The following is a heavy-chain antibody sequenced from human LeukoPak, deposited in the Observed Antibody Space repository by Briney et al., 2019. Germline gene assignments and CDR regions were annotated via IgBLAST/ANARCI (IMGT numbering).Heavy chain of an antibody. CDR3: ARERARAPNWFDP. Sequence: GGSLRLSCAASGFTFSSYAMHWVRQAPGKGLEWVAVISYDGSNKYYADSVKGRFTISRDNSKNTLYLQVNSLRAEDTAVYYCARERARAPNWFDPWGQGTLVTVSS. CDR2: ISYDGSNK. CDR1: GFTFSSYA. J-gene: IGHJ5*02. V-gene: IGHV3-30*04.